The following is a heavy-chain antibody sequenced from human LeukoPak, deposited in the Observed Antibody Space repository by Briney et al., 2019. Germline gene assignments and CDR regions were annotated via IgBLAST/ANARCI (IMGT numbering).Heavy chain of an antibody. V-gene: IGHV4-61*01. J-gene: IGHJ4*02. CDR3: ARARNLRLPLDY. Sequence: PSQTLSLTCTVSGGSISSGSYYWSWIRQPPGKGLEWIGYIYYSGSTNYNPSLKSRVTISVDTSKNQFSLKLSSVTAADTAVYYCARARNLRLPLDYWGQGTLVTVSS. CDR1: GGSISSGSYY. CDR2: IYYSGST.